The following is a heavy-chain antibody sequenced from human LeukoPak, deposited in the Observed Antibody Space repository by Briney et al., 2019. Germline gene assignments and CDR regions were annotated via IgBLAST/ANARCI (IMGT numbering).Heavy chain of an antibody. D-gene: IGHD3-22*01. V-gene: IGHV1-18*03. J-gene: IGHJ4*02. CDR3: AREAYDSSGYYLYYFDY. CDR1: GYTFTSYG. Sequence: GASVKVSCKASGYTFTSYGISWVRQAPGQGLEWMGWISAYNGNTNYAQKLQGRVTITRDTSASTAYMELSSLRSEDMAVYYCAREAYDSSGYYLYYFDYWGQGTLVTFSS. CDR2: ISAYNGNT.